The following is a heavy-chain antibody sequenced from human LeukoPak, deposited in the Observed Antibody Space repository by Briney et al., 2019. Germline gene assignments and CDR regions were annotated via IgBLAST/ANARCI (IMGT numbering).Heavy chain of an antibody. CDR2: IIPIFGTA. CDR1: GGTFSSYA. CDR3: ARETEYSSSSWFDP. D-gene: IGHD6-6*01. Sequence: SVKVSCKASGGTFSSYAISWVRQAPGQGLEWMGGIIPIFGTANYAQKFQGRVTIIADESTSTAYMELSSLRSEDTAVYYCARETEYSSSSWFDPWGQGTLVTVSS. J-gene: IGHJ5*02. V-gene: IGHV1-69*13.